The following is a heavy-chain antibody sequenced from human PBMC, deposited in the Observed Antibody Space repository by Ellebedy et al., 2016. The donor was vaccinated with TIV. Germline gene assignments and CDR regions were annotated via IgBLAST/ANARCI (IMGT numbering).Heavy chain of an antibody. J-gene: IGHJ5*02. CDR2: IYYTGST. D-gene: IGHD3-10*01. V-gene: IGHV4-39*01. CDR1: GDSISRSSYY. CDR3: ATWFGELLYVRWFDP. Sequence: SETLSLTCTVSGDSISRSSYYWGWIRQPPGKGLEWIGSIYYTGSTDYNPSLKSRVAISADTSKNQFSLRLTSVTAADTAVYYCATWFGELLYVRWFDPWGQGTLVTVSS.